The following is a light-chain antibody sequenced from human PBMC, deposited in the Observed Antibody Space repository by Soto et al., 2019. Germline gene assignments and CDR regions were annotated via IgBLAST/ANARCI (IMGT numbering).Light chain of an antibody. V-gene: IGKV3-15*01. Sequence: IVMTQSPATLSVSPGERATLSCRAGQNIHTNLAWYQQKPGQAHRLLFYGASTGATGLPARFSGSGSGTEFTLTIKSMQAEDCAVYYCQTYYNWHRTCGQGTRLEI. J-gene: IGKJ5*01. CDR3: QTYYNWHRT. CDR2: GAS. CDR1: QNIHTN.